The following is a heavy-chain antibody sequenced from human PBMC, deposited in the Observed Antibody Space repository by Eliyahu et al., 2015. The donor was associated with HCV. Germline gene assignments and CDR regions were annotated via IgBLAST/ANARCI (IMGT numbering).Heavy chain of an antibody. CDR3: ATGYNDILNLFALYGMDV. J-gene: IGHJ6*02. CDR2: ISSSSTYK. CDR1: GFXXXXYT. V-gene: IGHV3-21*06. Sequence: EVQLVESGGGLVKPGGSLXXSCAAXGFXXXXYTMNWVRQAPGKGLEWVSSISSSSTYKYYGDSVKGRFTVSRDNAKNSLYLQMDSLRAEDTAVYYCATGYNDILNLFALYGMDVWGQGTTVTVSS. D-gene: IGHD3-9*01.